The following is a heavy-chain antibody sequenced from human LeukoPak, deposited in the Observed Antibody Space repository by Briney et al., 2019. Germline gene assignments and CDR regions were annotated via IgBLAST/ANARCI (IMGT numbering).Heavy chain of an antibody. CDR3: ATYDFRGTAGVDV. V-gene: IGHV3-21*01. CDR1: GFTFSSYS. Sequence: PGGSLRLSCAASGFTFSSYSMNWVRQAPGKGLEWVSSISSSSTYIYYADSVKGRFTISRDNAKNSLYLQMSSLRAEDTAVYYCATYDFRGTAGVDVWGQGTTVTVSS. CDR2: ISSSSTYI. J-gene: IGHJ6*02. D-gene: IGHD3-3*01.